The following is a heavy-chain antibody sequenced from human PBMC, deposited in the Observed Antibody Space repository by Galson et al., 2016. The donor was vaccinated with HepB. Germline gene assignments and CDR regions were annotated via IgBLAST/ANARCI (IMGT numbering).Heavy chain of an antibody. Sequence: SVKVSCKASGYSFSSYGISWVRQAPGQGLEWMGWTSGYSGSTDYAQKIRGRVTMSSDTSTSTAYMELRSLRSDDTAVYYCARISHKYYYYYMDVWGKGTPVTVSS. CDR2: TSGYSGST. CDR3: ARISHKYYYYYMDV. J-gene: IGHJ6*03. CDR1: GYSFSSYG. V-gene: IGHV1-18*04.